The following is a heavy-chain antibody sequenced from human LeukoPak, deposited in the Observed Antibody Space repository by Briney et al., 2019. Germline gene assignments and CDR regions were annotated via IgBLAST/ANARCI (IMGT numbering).Heavy chain of an antibody. Sequence: SETLSLTCTVSGGSIRSTSHYWGWIRQPPGKGLEWIGSIYFSGTTYYNPSLKSRVTISVDTSKNQFSLKVNSVTAADSAVYYCARYSGVGYWGQGTLVTVSS. CDR3: ARYSGVGY. J-gene: IGHJ4*02. V-gene: IGHV4-39*01. CDR2: IYFSGTT. D-gene: IGHD1-26*01. CDR1: GGSIRSTSHY.